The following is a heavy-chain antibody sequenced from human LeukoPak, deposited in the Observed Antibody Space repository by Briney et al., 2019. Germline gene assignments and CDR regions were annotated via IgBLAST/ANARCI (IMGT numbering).Heavy chain of an antibody. Sequence: SETLSLTCAVYGGSFSGYYWSWIRQPPGKGLEWIGEINHGGSTNYNPSLKSRVTISVDTSKNQFSLKLSSVTAADTAVYYCARMTSGFTVTTFGARDYWGQGTLVTVSS. J-gene: IGHJ4*02. V-gene: IGHV4-34*01. CDR1: GGSFSGYY. D-gene: IGHD4-17*01. CDR2: INHGGST. CDR3: ARMTSGFTVTTFGARDY.